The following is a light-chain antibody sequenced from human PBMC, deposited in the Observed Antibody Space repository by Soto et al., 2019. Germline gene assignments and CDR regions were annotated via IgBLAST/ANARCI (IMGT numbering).Light chain of an antibody. CDR3: QQSYIMPYT. V-gene: IGKV1-39*01. CDR1: QRIASY. Sequence: DIPMTQSPSSLSASVGDRVTITCRASQRIASYLNWYQQKPGKAPKVLIYTAPSLQNGVPSRFSGSGSGTDFTLTISSLQPEDFATYYCQQSYIMPYTFGQGTKLEI. J-gene: IGKJ2*01. CDR2: TAP.